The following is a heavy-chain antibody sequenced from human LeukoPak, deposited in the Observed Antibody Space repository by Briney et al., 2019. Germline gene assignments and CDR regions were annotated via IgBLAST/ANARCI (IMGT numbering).Heavy chain of an antibody. CDR2: IYYSGST. Sequence: SETLSLTCTVSGGSISSYYWSWIRQPPVKGLEWIGYIYYSGSTNYNPSLKSRVTISVDTSKNQFSLKLSSVTAADTAVYYCAGGFRRSYYDSSGYYFLYWGQGTLVTVSS. CDR3: AGGFRRSYYDSSGYYFLY. V-gene: IGHV4-59*12. J-gene: IGHJ1*01. CDR1: GGSISSYY. D-gene: IGHD3-22*01.